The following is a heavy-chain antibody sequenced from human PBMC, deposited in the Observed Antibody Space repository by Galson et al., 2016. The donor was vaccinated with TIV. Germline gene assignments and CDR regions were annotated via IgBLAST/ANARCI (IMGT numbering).Heavy chain of an antibody. CDR2: VYPLDSEA. CDR3: ARLPGYCANGVWVGDDAYGLDV. V-gene: IGHV5-51*01. D-gene: IGHD2-8*01. Sequence: QSGAEVKKAGESLRISCKGSGYTFTRYWIGWVRQMPGKGLEWIGIVYPLDSEAKYNPSFQGQVTISADKSISAAYLQWRSLKASDTAMYYCARLPGYCANGVWVGDDAYGLDVWGQGTTVTVSS. J-gene: IGHJ6*02. CDR1: GYTFTRYW.